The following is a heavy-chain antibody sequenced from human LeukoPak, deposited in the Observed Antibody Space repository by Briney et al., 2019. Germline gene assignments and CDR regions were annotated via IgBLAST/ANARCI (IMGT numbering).Heavy chain of an antibody. Sequence: GASVKVSCKASVYTVTSCGISWVRQAPGQGLEWRGWISAYNGNTNYAQKLQGRVTMTTDTATSTAYMELRRLRSDDTAVYYCAREGYCSSTSCYWGQNWFDPWGQGTLVTVSS. CDR3: AREGYCSSTSCYWGQNWFDP. J-gene: IGHJ5*02. D-gene: IGHD2-2*01. CDR1: VYTVTSCG. V-gene: IGHV1-18*01. CDR2: ISAYNGNT.